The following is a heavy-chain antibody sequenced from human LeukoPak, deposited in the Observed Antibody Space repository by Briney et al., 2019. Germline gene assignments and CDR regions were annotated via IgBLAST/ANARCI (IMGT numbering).Heavy chain of an antibody. D-gene: IGHD3-16*01. CDR1: GYTLSDYY. V-gene: IGHV1-2*02. Sequence: ASVKVSCKASGYTLSDYYMHWVRQAPGQGLEWMGWINPNSADTQYAQNLQGRVTLTSDTSINTAYMELTRLRSDDTAVYFCARVVSGGVIWAYWGQETLVTVSS. J-gene: IGHJ4*02. CDR2: INPNSADT. CDR3: ARVVSGGVIWAY.